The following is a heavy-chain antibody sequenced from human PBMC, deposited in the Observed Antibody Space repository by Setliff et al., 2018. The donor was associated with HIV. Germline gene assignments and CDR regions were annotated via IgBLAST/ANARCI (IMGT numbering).Heavy chain of an antibody. V-gene: IGHV1-2*06. D-gene: IGHD2-21*01. CDR1: GYTFTAFY. CDR2: IHPNSGGT. Sequence: ASVKVSCKTSGYTFTAFYIHGVRQAPGRGLDWMGRIHPNSGGTASPQKFQGRVAMTRDTSISPAYMELRSLRPDDTAVYYCVRNPHPTVVVPRDSHYYSMNIWGKGTTVTVSS. CDR3: VRNPHPTVVVPRDSHYYSMNI. J-gene: IGHJ6*03.